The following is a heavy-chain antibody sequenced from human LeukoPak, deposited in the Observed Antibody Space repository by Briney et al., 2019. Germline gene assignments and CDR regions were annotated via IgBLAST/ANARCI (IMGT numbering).Heavy chain of an antibody. V-gene: IGHV3-53*01. Sequence: GGSLRLSCAASGFNVSNNYMSWVRQAPGKGLEWVSVIYRGGTTYYADSVKGRFTMSRDNSKNTVYLQMDSLRAEDTAVYYCAREMTTVTSGFDYWGQGTLVTVSS. CDR1: GFNVSNNY. J-gene: IGHJ4*02. CDR2: IYRGGTT. D-gene: IGHD4-17*01. CDR3: AREMTTVTSGFDY.